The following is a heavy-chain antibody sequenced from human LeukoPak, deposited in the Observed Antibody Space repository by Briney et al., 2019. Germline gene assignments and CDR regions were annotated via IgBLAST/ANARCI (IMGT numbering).Heavy chain of an antibody. V-gene: IGHV3-9*01. D-gene: IGHD3-9*01. J-gene: IGHJ4*02. CDR1: GFRFEDYA. CDR3: AKASRHDILIRLADYFNF. Sequence: GRSLTLSCVASGFRFEDYAMHWVRQVPGKGLEWVSGLSWCSNSLDFADSVKGRFTISRDNAKNSLFLQMNSLRPEDTALYYCAKASRHDILIRLADYFNFWGQGNLVIVSS. CDR2: LSWCSNSL.